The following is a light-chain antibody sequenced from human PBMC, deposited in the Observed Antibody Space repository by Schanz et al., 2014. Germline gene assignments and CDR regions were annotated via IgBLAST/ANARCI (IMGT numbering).Light chain of an antibody. Sequence: EIVMTQSPATLSVSTGERVTLSCRASQSVISSLAWYQQKPGQAPRLLIYGASTRATGIPARFSGSGSGTDFTLTISRLEPEDFAVYYCQQYGSSPWGTFGQGTKVEIK. CDR3: QQYGSSPWGT. CDR1: QSVISS. J-gene: IGKJ1*01. CDR2: GAS. V-gene: IGKV3-20*01.